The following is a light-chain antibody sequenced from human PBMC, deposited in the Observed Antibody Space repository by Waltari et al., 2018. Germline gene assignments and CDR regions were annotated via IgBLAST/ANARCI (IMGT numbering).Light chain of an antibody. CDR2: DVS. Sequence: QSALTQPASVSGSPGQSITFSCTGAFSHFGAYDYVSWYQQLPGRAPKLLIYDVSHRPSGVSDRLSGSKSGNTASLTISGLQPEDEADYYCSSYTTRGTWVFGGGTKLTVL. CDR1: FSHFGAYDY. V-gene: IGLV2-14*03. CDR3: SSYTTRGTWV. J-gene: IGLJ3*02.